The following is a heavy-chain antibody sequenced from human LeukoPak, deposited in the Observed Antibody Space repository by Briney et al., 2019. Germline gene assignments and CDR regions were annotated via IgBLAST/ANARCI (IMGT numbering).Heavy chain of an antibody. D-gene: IGHD6-13*01. V-gene: IGHV3-64*01. CDR2: ISGNVVRT. CDR1: GFIFSIYV. CDR3: ARDRVGSSRSEFDS. Sequence: GGPLRLFCAASGFIFSIYVMHGLPDAPGKGLEYVSAISGNVVRTNYANSVKGRFTISRDNTKITLFLQIDSLRAEDTAVYYCARDRVGSSRSEFDSWGQGTLVTVSS. J-gene: IGHJ4*02.